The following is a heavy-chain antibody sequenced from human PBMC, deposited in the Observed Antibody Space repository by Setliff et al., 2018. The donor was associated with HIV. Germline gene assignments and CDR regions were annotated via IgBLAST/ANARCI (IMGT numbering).Heavy chain of an antibody. Sequence: SETLSLTCLVFGYSINDGYHWGWIRQSPRKGLEWIGSIYNSGRASYNPSRRSRASLSIDTSKNRFSLRLNPVTAADTAVYYCARVWVRGVTKFYWYFDLWGRGTQVTSPQ. CDR1: GYSINDGYH. J-gene: IGHJ2*01. D-gene: IGHD3-10*01. CDR2: IYNSGRA. CDR3: ARVWVRGVTKFYWYFDL. V-gene: IGHV4-38-2*02.